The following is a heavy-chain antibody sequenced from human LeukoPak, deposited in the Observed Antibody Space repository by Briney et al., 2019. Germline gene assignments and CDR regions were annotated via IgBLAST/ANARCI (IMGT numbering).Heavy chain of an antibody. J-gene: IGHJ5*02. D-gene: IGHD5-24*01. V-gene: IGHV3-53*01. CDR1: GLTVSSNF. CDR3: ARARSYRHQLNALSYWFDP. Sequence: GGSLRLSCAATGLTVSSNFMSWVRQAPGKGLEWVSGIGGSGITTYYAESVKGRFTISRDNSKNSLYLQLHSLRAEDTAVYYCARARSYRHQLNALSYWFDPWGQGTLVTVSS. CDR2: IGGSGITT.